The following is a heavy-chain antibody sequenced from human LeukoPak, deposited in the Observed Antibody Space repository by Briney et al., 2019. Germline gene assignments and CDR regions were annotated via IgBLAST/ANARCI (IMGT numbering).Heavy chain of an antibody. Sequence: PGGSLRLSCAAAGFTFSNYWMHWVRQAPGKGLVWVSRIKSDGRTNYAYSVKGRFTISRDNAKNTVSLQMNSLRAEDTGVYYCARAPSEIGGYYPEYFRHWGQGTLVTVSS. D-gene: IGHD3-22*01. J-gene: IGHJ1*01. V-gene: IGHV3-74*01. CDR3: ARAPSEIGGYYPEYFRH. CDR2: IKSDGRT. CDR1: GFTFSNYW.